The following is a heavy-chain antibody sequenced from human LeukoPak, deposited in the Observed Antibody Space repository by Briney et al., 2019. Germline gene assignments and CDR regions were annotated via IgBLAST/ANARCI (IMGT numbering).Heavy chain of an antibody. CDR3: TAPYSSGWYGGLGFDY. D-gene: IGHD6-19*01. CDR1: RFTFSNAW. J-gene: IGHJ4*02. Sequence: KSGGSLRLSCAASRFTFSNAWMSWVRQAPRKGLEWVGRIKSKTDGGTTDYAAPVKGRFTISRDDSKNTLYLQMNSLKTEDTAVYYCTAPYSSGWYGGLGFDYWGQGTLVTVSS. CDR2: IKSKTDGGTT. V-gene: IGHV3-15*01.